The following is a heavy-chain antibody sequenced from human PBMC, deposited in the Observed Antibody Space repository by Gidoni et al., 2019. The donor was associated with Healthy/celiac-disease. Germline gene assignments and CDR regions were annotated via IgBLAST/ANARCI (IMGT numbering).Heavy chain of an antibody. D-gene: IGHD3-10*01. J-gene: IGHJ4*02. V-gene: IGHV4-30-2*01. CDR3: ARVAMVQGFDY. CDR2: IYHSGST. CDR1: GGSLSSGGSS. Sequence: QLQLQESGSGLVTPSQTLSLTCAVSGGSLSSGGSSWSWIRQPPGKGLDWIGYIYHSGSTYYNPSLKSRVTRSVDRSKNQFSLKLSSVTAADTAVYYCARVAMVQGFDYWGQGTLVTVSS.